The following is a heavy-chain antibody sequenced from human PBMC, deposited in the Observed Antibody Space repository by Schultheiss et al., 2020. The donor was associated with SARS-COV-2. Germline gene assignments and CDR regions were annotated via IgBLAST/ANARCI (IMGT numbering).Heavy chain of an antibody. CDR3: AKDNPLPGIPVAGIIDY. Sequence: GGSLRLSCAASGFTFSSYGMHWVRQAPGKGLEWVAVISYDGSNKYYADSVKGRFTISRDNSKNTLYLQMNSLRPEDTAVYYCAKDNPLPGIPVAGIIDYWGQGTLVTVSS. D-gene: IGHD6-19*01. CDR1: GFTFSSYG. J-gene: IGHJ4*02. V-gene: IGHV3-30*18. CDR2: ISYDGSNK.